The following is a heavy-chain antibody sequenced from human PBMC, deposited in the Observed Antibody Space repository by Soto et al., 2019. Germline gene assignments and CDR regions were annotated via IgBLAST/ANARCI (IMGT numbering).Heavy chain of an antibody. J-gene: IGHJ4*02. V-gene: IGHV3-7*01. CDR3: ARHGLGTFCRDY. CDR1: GFSFSPHW. D-gene: IGHD3-10*01. Sequence: EVQLVESGGGLVQPGGSLRLSCGASGFSFSPHWMSWVRQAPGKGLEWVANINEGGSEKYSMDSVKGRFTISRDNAKNSLYLQMNSLRLQDTAVYYCARHGLGTFCRDYWRQGTLVKVSS. CDR2: INEGGSEK.